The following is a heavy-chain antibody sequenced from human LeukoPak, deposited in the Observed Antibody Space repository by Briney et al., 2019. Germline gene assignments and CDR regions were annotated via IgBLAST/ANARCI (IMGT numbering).Heavy chain of an antibody. Sequence: PSETLSLTCTVSGDSIRSYHRSWIRQPPGKGLEWIGYIYYSGSTNYNPSLKSRVTISVDTSKNQFSLKLSSVTAADTAVYYCARGGYGWDWGQGTLVTVSS. CDR2: IYYSGST. D-gene: IGHD3-16*01. J-gene: IGHJ4*02. V-gene: IGHV4-59*01. CDR1: GDSIRSYH. CDR3: ARGGYGWD.